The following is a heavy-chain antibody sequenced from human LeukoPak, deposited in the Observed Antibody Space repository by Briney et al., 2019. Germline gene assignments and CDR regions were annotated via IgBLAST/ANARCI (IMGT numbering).Heavy chain of an antibody. CDR1: GLTVSSNY. CDR3: AREFEVAGLAMDV. J-gene: IGHJ6*04. CDR2: IYSGGST. V-gene: IGHV3-53*01. Sequence: HGGSLRLSCAASGLTVSSNYMSWVRQAPGKGLEWVSVIYSGGSTYYAEFVKGRFTISRDNSKNTLYLQMKSLRAEDTAVYYCAREFEVAGLAMDVWGKGTTVTVSS. D-gene: IGHD6-19*01.